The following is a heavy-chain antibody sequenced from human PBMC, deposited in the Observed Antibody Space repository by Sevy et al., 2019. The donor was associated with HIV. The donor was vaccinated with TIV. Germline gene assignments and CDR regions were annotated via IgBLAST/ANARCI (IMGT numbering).Heavy chain of an antibody. D-gene: IGHD1-26*01. V-gene: IGHV3-23*01. CDR3: ARDGDSGSYLRNYYYGMDV. CDR1: GFTSSSYA. CDR2: LSDSGVST. Sequence: GGSLRLSCAASGFTSSSYAMSWVRQPPGRGLEWVSTLSDSGVSTYYADSVKGRFTISRDNSKNILYLQMNSLRAEDTAVYYCARDGDSGSYLRNYYYGMDVWGQGTTVTVSS. J-gene: IGHJ6*02.